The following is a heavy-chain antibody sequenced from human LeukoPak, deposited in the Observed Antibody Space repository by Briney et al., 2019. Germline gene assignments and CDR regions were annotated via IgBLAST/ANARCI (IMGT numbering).Heavy chain of an antibody. V-gene: IGHV4-31*03. Sequence: SQTLSLTCTVSGGSISSGGYYWSWIRQHPGKGLEWIGYIYYSGGTYYNPSLKSRVTISVDTSKNQFSLKLSSVTAADTAVYYCARDIRITMVRGLISYYYGMDVWGQGTTVTVSS. J-gene: IGHJ6*02. CDR2: IYYSGGT. D-gene: IGHD3-10*01. CDR1: GGSISSGGYY. CDR3: ARDIRITMVRGLISYYYGMDV.